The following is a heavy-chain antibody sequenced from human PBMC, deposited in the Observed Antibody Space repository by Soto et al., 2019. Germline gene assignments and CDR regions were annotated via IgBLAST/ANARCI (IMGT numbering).Heavy chain of an antibody. D-gene: IGHD4-4*01. CDR1: GFTFSSYA. V-gene: IGHV3-30-3*01. J-gene: IGHJ6*02. CDR2: ISYDGSNK. Sequence: QVQLVESGGGVVQPGRSLRLSCAASGFTFSSYAMHWVRQAQGKGLEWVAVISYDGSNKYYADSVKGRFTISRDNSKNTLYLQMNSLRAEDTAVYYCARQATVNYYYYYGMDVWGQGTTVTVSS. CDR3: ARQATVNYYYYYGMDV.